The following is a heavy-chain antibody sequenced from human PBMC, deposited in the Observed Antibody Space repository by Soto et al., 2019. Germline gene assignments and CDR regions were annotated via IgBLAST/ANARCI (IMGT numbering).Heavy chain of an antibody. V-gene: IGHV4-31*03. J-gene: IGHJ5*02. CDR2: IYYTGNT. CDR1: GASISSGGYY. CDR3: ARGEYTYGPEGNWFGP. D-gene: IGHD5-18*01. Sequence: QVQLQESGPGLVKPSQTLSLTCTLSGASISSGGYYWSWIRQLPGKGLEWIGYIYYTGNTRYNPSLKSGLIISXXTXNXXFALELSSMTAADTGIYYCARGEYTYGPEGNWFGPWGQGILVTVSS.